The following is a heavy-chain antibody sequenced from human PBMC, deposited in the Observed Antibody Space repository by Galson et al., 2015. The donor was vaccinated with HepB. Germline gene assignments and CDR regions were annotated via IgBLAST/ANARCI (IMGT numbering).Heavy chain of an antibody. V-gene: IGHV3-15*01. Sequence: SLRLCCAASGFSFSYAWMSWVRLAPGKGVEWVGRIKSKAGGGAIDYAAPVKGRFTISRDDSENTIYLQMNSLKTDDTAVYYCAWDGGRPVGPLYFRHWGQGNLGTVSS. D-gene: IGHD4-23*01. CDR2: IKSKAGGGAI. CDR1: GFSFSYAW. J-gene: IGHJ1*01. CDR3: AWDGGRPVGPLYFRH.